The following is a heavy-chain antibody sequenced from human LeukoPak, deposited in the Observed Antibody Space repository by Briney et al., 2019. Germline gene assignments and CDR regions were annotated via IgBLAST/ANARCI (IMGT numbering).Heavy chain of an antibody. D-gene: IGHD3-22*01. CDR3: ARHRVDYYDSSGYFSALFDY. V-gene: IGHV4-59*07. CDR2: IYYIGST. Sequence: SDTLSLTCTVSGGSISSYYWSWIRQPPGKGLEWIGYIYYIGSTDYNPSLKSRVTISVDTSKNQFSLKLSSVTAADTAVYYCARHRVDYYDSSGYFSALFDYWGQGTLVTVSS. J-gene: IGHJ4*02. CDR1: GGSISSYY.